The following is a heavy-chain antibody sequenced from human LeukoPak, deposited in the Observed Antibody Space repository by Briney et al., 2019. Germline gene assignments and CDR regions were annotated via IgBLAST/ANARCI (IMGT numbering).Heavy chain of an antibody. D-gene: IGHD4-17*01. J-gene: IGHJ6*03. Sequence: GASVKVSCKASGYTFTSYGISWVRQAPGQGLERMGWISAYNGNTNYAQKLQGRVTMTTDTSTSTAYMELRSLRSDDTAVYYFARGPGDDYCNYFYSDGWGKGGTVTDSS. CDR2: ISAYNGNT. CDR3: ARGPGDDYCNYFYSDG. CDR1: GYTFTSYG. V-gene: IGHV1-18*01.